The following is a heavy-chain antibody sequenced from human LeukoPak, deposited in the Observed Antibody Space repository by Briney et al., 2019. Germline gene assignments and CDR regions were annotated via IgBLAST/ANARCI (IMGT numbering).Heavy chain of an antibody. J-gene: IGHJ4*02. D-gene: IGHD5-12*01. CDR1: GFTVSSNY. CDR3: AREQSGYDSRGGY. CDR2: IYSGGST. V-gene: IGHV3-53*01. Sequence: GGSLRLSCAASGFTVSSNYMSWVRQAPGQGLEWVSVIYSGGSTYYADSVKGRFTISRDNSKNTLYLQMNSLRAEDTAVYYCAREQSGYDSRGGYWGQGTLVTVSS.